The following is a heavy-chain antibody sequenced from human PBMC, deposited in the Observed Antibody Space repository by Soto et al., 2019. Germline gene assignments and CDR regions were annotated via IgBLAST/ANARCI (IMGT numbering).Heavy chain of an antibody. J-gene: IGHJ3*02. Sequence: PGGSLRLSCAASGFTFSSYGMHWVRQAPGKGLEWVAGIRYDGSNKYYADSVKGRFTISRDNSKNTLYLQMNSLRAEDTAVYYCARGGPSPGHHDAFDIWGQGTMVTVSS. CDR2: IRYDGSNK. V-gene: IGHV3-33*01. D-gene: IGHD2-2*01. CDR3: ARGGPSPGHHDAFDI. CDR1: GFTFSSYG.